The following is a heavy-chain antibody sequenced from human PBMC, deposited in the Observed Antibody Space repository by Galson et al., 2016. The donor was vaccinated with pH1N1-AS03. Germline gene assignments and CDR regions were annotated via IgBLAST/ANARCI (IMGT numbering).Heavy chain of an antibody. CDR1: GGTFNTYA. D-gene: IGHD2-15*01. CDR3: AKGYSATPSGTFDI. Sequence: SVKVSCKASGGTFNTYAISWVRQAPGQGLEWMGRIIPMLNIPDYAQKFQVRVTITADKSTNTAYMELTNLRSDDTPLYYCAKGYSATPSGTFDIWGQGTMVTVSS. J-gene: IGHJ3*02. V-gene: IGHV1-69*04. CDR2: IIPMLNIP.